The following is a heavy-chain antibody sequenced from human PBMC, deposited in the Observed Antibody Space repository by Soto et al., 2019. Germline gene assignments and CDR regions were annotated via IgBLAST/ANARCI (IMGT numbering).Heavy chain of an antibody. J-gene: IGHJ6*02. CDR3: AKDIVYSGRYFDWPPGHGMDV. Sequence: EVQLVESGGGLVQPGRSLRLSCAASGFTFDDYAMHWVRQAPGKGLEWVSGISWNSGSIGYADSVKGRFTISRDNAKNSLYLQMNSLRAEDTALYYCAKDIVYSGRYFDWPPGHGMDVWGQGTTVTVSS. CDR2: ISWNSGSI. CDR1: GFTFDDYA. D-gene: IGHD3-9*01. V-gene: IGHV3-9*01.